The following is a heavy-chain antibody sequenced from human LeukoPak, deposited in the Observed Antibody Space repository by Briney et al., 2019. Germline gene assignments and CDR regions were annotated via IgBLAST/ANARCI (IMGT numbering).Heavy chain of an antibody. CDR3: ARVGPPITMVRGVIIRVPWYFDL. Sequence: PSETLSLTCTVSGGSISSYYWSWIRQPAGKGLEWIGRIYTSGSTNYNPSLKSRVTMSVDTSKNQFSLKLGSVTAADTAVYYCARVGPPITMVRGVIIRVPWYFDLWGRGTLVTVSS. V-gene: IGHV4-4*07. D-gene: IGHD3-10*01. J-gene: IGHJ2*01. CDR1: GGSISSYY. CDR2: IYTSGST.